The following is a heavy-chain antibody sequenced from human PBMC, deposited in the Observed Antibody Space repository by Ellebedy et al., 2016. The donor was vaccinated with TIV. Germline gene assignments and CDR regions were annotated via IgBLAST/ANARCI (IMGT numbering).Heavy chain of an antibody. V-gene: IGHV3-13*04. CDR3: VRDDWGPGDY. D-gene: IGHD7-27*01. CDR2: VGTAGDT. Sequence: GGSLRLXXAASGFTFSRYEMHWVRQATGKGLEWVSAVGTAGDTHYAGSVKGRFTISRDNAKNSLYLQMNGLRAEDTALYYCVRDDWGPGDYWGQGTLVTVSS. CDR1: GFTFSRYE. J-gene: IGHJ4*02.